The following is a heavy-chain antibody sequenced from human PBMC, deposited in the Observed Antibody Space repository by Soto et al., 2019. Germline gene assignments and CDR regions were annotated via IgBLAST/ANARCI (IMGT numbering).Heavy chain of an antibody. J-gene: IGHJ3*02. Sequence: SVKVSCKASGGTFCSYAIRWVRQARGQGLEWMGGMIPIFGTANYAQKFQGRVTITADESTSTAYMELSSLRSEDTAVYYCARAERITMIVVVITNGALDIWGQGTMVTVSS. CDR3: ARAERITMIVVVITNGALDI. D-gene: IGHD3-22*01. V-gene: IGHV1-69*13. CDR1: GGTFCSYA. CDR2: MIPIFGTA.